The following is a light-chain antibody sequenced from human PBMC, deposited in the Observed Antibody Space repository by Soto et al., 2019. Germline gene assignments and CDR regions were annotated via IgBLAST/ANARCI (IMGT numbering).Light chain of an antibody. CDR3: QQYADSPIT. CDR1: QSVSSNY. J-gene: IGKJ5*01. CDR2: GAS. V-gene: IGKV3-20*01. Sequence: EIVLTQSPGTLSLSLGDRRTLCSRASQSVSSNYVAWYQQQPGQPPRLLIYGASSRATGIPDRFSGSGAGTDSTLTISRLEPEDFAVYFCQQYADSPITFGQGTRLEIK.